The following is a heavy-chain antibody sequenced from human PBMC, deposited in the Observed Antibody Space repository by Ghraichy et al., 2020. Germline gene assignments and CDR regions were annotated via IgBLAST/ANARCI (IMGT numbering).Heavy chain of an antibody. V-gene: IGHV1-3*01. CDR3: ARAFGGHFDY. D-gene: IGHD3-16*01. Sequence: ASVKVSCKASGYTFTSYAMHWVRQAPGQRLEWMGWINAGNGNTEYSQKFQGRVTITRDTSASTAYMALSSLRSEDTAVYYCARAFGGHFDYWGQGTLVTVSS. J-gene: IGHJ4*02. CDR1: GYTFTSYA. CDR2: INAGNGNT.